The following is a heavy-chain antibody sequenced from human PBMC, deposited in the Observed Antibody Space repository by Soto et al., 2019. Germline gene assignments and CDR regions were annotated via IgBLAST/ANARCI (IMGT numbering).Heavy chain of an antibody. V-gene: IGHV4-34*01. CDR1: GGSFSGYY. CDR2: INHSGST. D-gene: IGHD2-8*01. J-gene: IGHJ4*02. CDR3: ARGGDYCTNGVCYVNFDY. Sequence: QVQLQQWGAGLLKPSETLSLTCAVYGGSFSGYYWSWIRQPPGKGREWIGEINHSGSTNYNPSLKSRVSISVDTSKNQFSLKLSSVTAAGTAVYYCARGGDYCTNGVCYVNFDYWGQGTLVTVSS.